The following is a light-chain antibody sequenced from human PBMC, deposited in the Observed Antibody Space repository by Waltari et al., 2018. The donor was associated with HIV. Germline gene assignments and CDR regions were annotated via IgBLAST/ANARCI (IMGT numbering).Light chain of an antibody. CDR3: QLFGTSPRLT. CDR1: QNIGGTY. CDR2: GAS. Sequence: ETVLTQSPGTLSLSPGERATLSCRASQNIGGTYLPWSHQKPGQAPRLLIYGASTRATGMPDRFSGSGSGTDVTLSISRLEPEDFAVYYCQLFGTSPRLTFGGGTKVEIK. V-gene: IGKV3-20*01. J-gene: IGKJ4*01.